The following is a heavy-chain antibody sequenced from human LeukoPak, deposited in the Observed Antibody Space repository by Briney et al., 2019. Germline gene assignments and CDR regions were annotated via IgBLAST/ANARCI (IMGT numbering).Heavy chain of an antibody. CDR1: GYTFTGYY. D-gene: IGHD6-13*01. CDR3: ARDFSSSSWYEYASGWFDP. V-gene: IGHV1-2*02. J-gene: IGHJ5*02. Sequence: ASVKVSCKASGYTFTGYYIYWVRQAPGQGLEWMGWINPNSGGTNYAQKFQGRVTMTRDTSISTAYMELSRLRSDDTAVYYCARDFSSSSWYEYASGWFDPWGQGTLVTVSS. CDR2: INPNSGGT.